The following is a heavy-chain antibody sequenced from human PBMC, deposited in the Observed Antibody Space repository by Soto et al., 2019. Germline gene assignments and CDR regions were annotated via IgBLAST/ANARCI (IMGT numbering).Heavy chain of an antibody. J-gene: IGHJ4*02. CDR2: MYYSGST. CDR1: GCSISSYY. V-gene: IGHV4-59*01. Sequence: SETLSLTCTFSGCSISSYYWSWIRQSPGKGLEWIGYMYYSGSTNYNPSLKSRVTISIDTSRNQFSLKLSSVTAADTAVYYCARGTFGVVKDWGQGTLVTVSS. CDR3: ARGTFGVVKD. D-gene: IGHD3-3*01.